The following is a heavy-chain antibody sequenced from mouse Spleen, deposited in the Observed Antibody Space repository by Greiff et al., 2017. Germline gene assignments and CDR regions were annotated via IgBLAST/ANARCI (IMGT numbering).Heavy chain of an antibody. D-gene: IGHD4-1*01. CDR3: TRVSNWSWFAY. J-gene: IGHJ3*01. CDR2: INPSNGGT. CDR1: GYTFTSYY. Sequence: QVQLQQSGAELVKPGASVKLSCKASGYTFTSYYMYWVKQRPGQGLEWIGEINPSNGGTNFNEKFKSKATLTVDKSSSTAYMQLSSLTSEDSAVYYCTRVSNWSWFAYWGQGTLVTVSA. V-gene: IGHV1S81*02.